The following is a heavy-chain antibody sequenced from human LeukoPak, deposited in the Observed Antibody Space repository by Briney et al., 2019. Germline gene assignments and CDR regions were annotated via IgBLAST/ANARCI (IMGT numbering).Heavy chain of an antibody. CDR1: GGSFSGYY. CDR3: ARTRGYSYGPFDY. J-gene: IGHJ4*02. Sequence: SETLSLTCAVYGGSFSGYYWSWIRQPPGKGLEWIGEINHSGSTNYNPSLKSRVTISVDTSKNQFSLKLSSVTAADTAVYYCARTRGYSYGPFDYWGQGTLVTVSS. V-gene: IGHV4-34*01. D-gene: IGHD5-18*01. CDR2: INHSGST.